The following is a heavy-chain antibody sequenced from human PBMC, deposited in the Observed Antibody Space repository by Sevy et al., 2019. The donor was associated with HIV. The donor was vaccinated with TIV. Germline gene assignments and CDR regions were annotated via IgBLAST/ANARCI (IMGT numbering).Heavy chain of an antibody. CDR3: ARRSTGATTGFDY. CDR2: IYYSGST. V-gene: IGHV4-39*01. D-gene: IGHD1-26*01. CDR1: GGSISSSSYY. Sequence: SETLSLTCTVSGGSISSSSYYWDWIRQPPGKGLEWIGSIYYSGSTYYNPSLKSRVTISVDTSKNQFSLKLSSVTAADTAVYYCARRSTGATTGFDYWGQGTLVTVSS. J-gene: IGHJ4*02.